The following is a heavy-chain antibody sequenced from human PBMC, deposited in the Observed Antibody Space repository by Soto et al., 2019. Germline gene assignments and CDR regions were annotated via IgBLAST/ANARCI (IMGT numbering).Heavy chain of an antibody. Sequence: GGALRIPCAASGFAFSSYSFPRVRPAPGKGGEWVAVISYDGSNKYYADSVKGRFTISRDNSKNTLYLQMNSLRAEDTAVYYCARDPRHGYYYYYYYGMDVWGQGTTVTVSS. CDR2: ISYDGSNK. CDR1: GFAFSSYS. D-gene: IGHD5-18*01. V-gene: IGHV3-30-3*01. CDR3: ARDPRHGYYYYYYYGMDV. J-gene: IGHJ6*02.